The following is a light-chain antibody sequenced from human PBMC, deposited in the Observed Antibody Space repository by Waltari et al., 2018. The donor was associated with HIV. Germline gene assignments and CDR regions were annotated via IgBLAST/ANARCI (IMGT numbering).Light chain of an antibody. V-gene: IGKV1-39*01. CDR3: QQSYNFPFT. CDR2: SAS. CDR1: QTINTY. J-gene: IGKJ2*01. Sequence: DIQVTHSPSSLSASFGDRVIITCRANQTINTYLNWYQHQPGKAPKLLIYSASTLQNGVPPRFTGSGSETDFTLTISSLQPEDFATYYCQQSYNFPFTFGPGTKLEIK.